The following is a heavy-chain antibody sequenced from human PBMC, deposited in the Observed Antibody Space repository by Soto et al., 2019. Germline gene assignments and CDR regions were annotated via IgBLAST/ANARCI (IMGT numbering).Heavy chain of an antibody. J-gene: IGHJ4*02. D-gene: IGHD2-2*02. V-gene: IGHV4-30-4*01. CDR3: ARGAAILYYYFDY. CDR1: GGSISSGNYY. CDR2: MYYSAMP. Sequence: SETLSLTCTVSGGSISSGNYYWSWLRQPPGKGLEWIGYMYYSAMPYYNPSLKSRVTISVDTSKNQFSLNMTSVTGADTAVYYCARGAAILYYYFDYWGQGTLVTVSS.